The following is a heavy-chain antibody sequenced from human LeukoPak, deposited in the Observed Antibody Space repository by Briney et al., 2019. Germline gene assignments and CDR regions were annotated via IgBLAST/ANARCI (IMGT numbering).Heavy chain of an antibody. D-gene: IGHD6-13*01. CDR1: GFTFSSYG. J-gene: IGHJ4*02. CDR2: IWYDGSNK. Sequence: GGSLRLSCAASGFTFSSYGIHWVRQAPGKGLEWVTVIWYDGSNKYYADSVKGRFTISRDNSKNTLYLQMNSLRAEDTAVYYCARDRKSSSWYGATFDYWGQGTLVTVSS. CDR3: ARDRKSSSWYGATFDY. V-gene: IGHV3-33*01.